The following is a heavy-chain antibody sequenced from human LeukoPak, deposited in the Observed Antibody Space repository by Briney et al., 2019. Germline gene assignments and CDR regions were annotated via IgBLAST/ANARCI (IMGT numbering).Heavy chain of an antibody. CDR2: ISSSSSYI. CDR1: GFTFSSYS. V-gene: IGHV3-21*01. CDR3: ARDLWFGELLDY. D-gene: IGHD3-10*01. Sequence: GGSLRLSCAASGFTFSSYSMNWVRQAPGKGLEWVSSISSSSSYIYYADSVKGRFTISGDNAKNSLYLQMNSLRAEDTAVYYCARDLWFGELLDYWGQGTLVTVSS. J-gene: IGHJ4*02.